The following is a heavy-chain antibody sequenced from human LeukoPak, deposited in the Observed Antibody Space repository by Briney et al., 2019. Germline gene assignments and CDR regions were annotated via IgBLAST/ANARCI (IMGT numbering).Heavy chain of an antibody. J-gene: IGHJ6*02. CDR1: GYTFTGYY. D-gene: IGHD3-10*01. CDR2: INPNSGGT. V-gene: IGHV1-2*02. Sequence: GASVKVSCKASGYTFTGYYMHWVRQAPGQGLEWMGWINPNSGGTNCAQKFQGRVTMTRDTSISTAYMELIRLISDDTAVYYCARVVTLVRGVLLRYGMDVWGQGTTVTVSS. CDR3: ARVVTLVRGVLLRYGMDV.